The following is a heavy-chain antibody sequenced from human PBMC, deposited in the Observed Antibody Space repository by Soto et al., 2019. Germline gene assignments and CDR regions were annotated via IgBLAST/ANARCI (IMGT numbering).Heavy chain of an antibody. J-gene: IGHJ4*02. Sequence: ETLCCKCSDSGGSMSSNKRWSWVRQPPAMGLEWIGEIYHSGSTNYNPSLKSRVTISVDKSKNQFSLRLSSVTAADTAVYYCARFPTPYLQSDYWGQGSLVTVSS. CDR2: IYHSGST. CDR3: ARFPTPYLQSDY. CDR1: GGSMSSNKR. V-gene: IGHV4-4*02.